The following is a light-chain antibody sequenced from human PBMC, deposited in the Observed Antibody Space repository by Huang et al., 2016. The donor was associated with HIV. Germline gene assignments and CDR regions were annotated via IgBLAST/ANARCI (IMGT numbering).Light chain of an antibody. CDR2: DTS. V-gene: IGKV3-11*01. Sequence: IVLTQSPATLAWYPGERVTLSCRASQSVGNYIAWYQQHPGQSPKLLIYDTSNRATGTPVRFSGSGSGTDFTLTISSLESEDFAVYYCRQRSSGVTFGGGTKVQVK. J-gene: IGKJ4*02. CDR3: RQRSSGVT. CDR1: QSVGNY.